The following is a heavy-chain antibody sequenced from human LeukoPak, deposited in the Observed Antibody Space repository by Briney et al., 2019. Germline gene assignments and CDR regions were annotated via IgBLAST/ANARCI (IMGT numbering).Heavy chain of an antibody. J-gene: IGHJ4*02. D-gene: IGHD6-6*01. V-gene: IGHV5-51*01. CDR3: ARHVVRGYSNSWFYFDY. CDR1: GYRFTKSW. Sequence: GESLKISCKGSGYRFTKSWIGWVRQMPGKGLEWMGIIYPGDSDTRYSPSFQGQVTISADKSIGTAYLQWSSLKASDTAMYYCARHVVRGYSNSWFYFDYWGQGTLVTVSS. CDR2: IYPGDSDT.